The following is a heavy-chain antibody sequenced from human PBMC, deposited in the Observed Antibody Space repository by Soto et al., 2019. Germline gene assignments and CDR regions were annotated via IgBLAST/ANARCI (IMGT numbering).Heavy chain of an antibody. CDR3: ARSTGDYGIY. J-gene: IGHJ4*02. V-gene: IGHV4-4*02. CDR1: GASISTNNW. Sequence: SETLSLTCAVSGASISTNNWWTWVRQTPGKGLEWIGEIYHSGTNNYNPSLKSRVTISIDKANNQFSLNLRSVTAADTAVYYCARSTGDYGIYWGQGTLVTVSS. D-gene: IGHD4-17*01. CDR2: IYHSGTN.